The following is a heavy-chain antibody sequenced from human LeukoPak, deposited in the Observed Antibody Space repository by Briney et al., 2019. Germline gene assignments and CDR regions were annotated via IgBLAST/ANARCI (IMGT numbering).Heavy chain of an antibody. J-gene: IGHJ4*02. Sequence: VASVKVSCKASGYTFTSYYMHWVRQAPGQGLEWMGIINPSGGSTSYAQKFQGRVTMTRDTSTTTVYMEVSSLRSEDTAVYYCARDNTIFLPGVDYWGQGTLVTVSS. D-gene: IGHD3-9*01. V-gene: IGHV1-46*01. CDR2: INPSGGST. CDR3: ARDNTIFLPGVDY. CDR1: GYTFTSYY.